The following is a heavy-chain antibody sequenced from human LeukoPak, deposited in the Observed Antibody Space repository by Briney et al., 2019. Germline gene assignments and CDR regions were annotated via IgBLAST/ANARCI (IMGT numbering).Heavy chain of an antibody. V-gene: IGHV3-30*02. J-gene: IGHJ4*02. CDR2: IRYDGSNK. CDR1: GFTFSSYG. Sequence: GGSLRLSCAASGFTFSSYGMHWVRQAPGKGLEWVAFIRYDGSNKYYADSVKGRFTISRDNSKNTLYLQMNSLRAEDTAVYYRAKGDGDYGDPDYWGQGTLVTVSS. CDR3: AKGDGDYGDPDY. D-gene: IGHD4-17*01.